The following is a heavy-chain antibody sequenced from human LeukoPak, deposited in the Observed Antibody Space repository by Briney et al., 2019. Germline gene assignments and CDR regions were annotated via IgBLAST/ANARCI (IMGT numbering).Heavy chain of an antibody. CDR2: INQDGSEK. V-gene: IGHV3-7*01. Sequence: PGGSLRLSCAASGFIFSSYWMSWVRQAPGKGLEWVANINQDGSEKYYVDSVKGRFTISRDNAKNSLYLQMSSLRAEDTAVYYCAGWKSNLDQDYWGQGTLVTVSS. J-gene: IGHJ4*02. CDR1: GFIFSSYW. D-gene: IGHD3/OR15-3a*01. CDR3: AGWKSNLDQDY.